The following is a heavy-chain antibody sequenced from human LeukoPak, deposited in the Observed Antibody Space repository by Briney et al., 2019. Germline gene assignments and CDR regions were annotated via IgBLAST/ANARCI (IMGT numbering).Heavy chain of an antibody. CDR3: ARGAPIRVAVAATFDP. CDR2: INAANGNT. Sequence: ASVKVSCKTSGFTFTTYTMHWVRQAPGQRLEWMGWINAANGNTQYSQKFQGRVTITRDTSASTAYMELSSLRSEDTAVYYCARGAPIRVAVAATFDPWGQGTLVTVLS. V-gene: IGHV1-3*01. CDR1: GFTFTTYT. J-gene: IGHJ5*02. D-gene: IGHD6-19*01.